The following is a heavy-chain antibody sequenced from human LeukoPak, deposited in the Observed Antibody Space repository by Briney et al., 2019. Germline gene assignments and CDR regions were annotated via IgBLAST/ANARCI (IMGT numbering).Heavy chain of an antibody. CDR2: INSDGSST. D-gene: IGHD2-2*01. CDR1: GFTFSSYW. V-gene: IGHV3-74*01. Sequence: PGGSLRLSCAASGFTFSSYWMHWVRQAPGKGLVWVSRINSDGSSTSYADSVKGRFTISRDNAKNTLYLQMNSLRAEDTAVNYCARGGSRVYCSSTSCYSVRGYFDYWGQGTLVTVSS. J-gene: IGHJ4*02. CDR3: ARGGSRVYCSSTSCYSVRGYFDY.